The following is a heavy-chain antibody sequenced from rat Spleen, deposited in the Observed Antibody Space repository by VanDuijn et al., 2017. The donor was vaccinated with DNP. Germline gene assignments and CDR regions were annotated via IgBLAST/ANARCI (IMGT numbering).Heavy chain of an antibody. J-gene: IGHJ4*01. CDR3: ARSLMDRYNHYYVMDA. V-gene: IGHV3-1*01. CDR2: ISYSGST. D-gene: IGHD1-5*01. Sequence: EVQLQESGPGLVKPSQSLSLTCSVTGYSITSNYWGWIRKFPGNKMEWMGYISYSGSTSYNPSLKSRISITRDTSKNQFFLQVNSVTTEDTATYYCARSLMDRYNHYYVMDAWGQGASVTVSS. CDR1: GYSITSNY.